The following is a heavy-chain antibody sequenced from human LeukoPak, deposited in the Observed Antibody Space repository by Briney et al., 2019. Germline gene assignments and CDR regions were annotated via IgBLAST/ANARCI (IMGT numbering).Heavy chain of an antibody. CDR1: GFTFNTYS. CDR3: VRDNDWAFDY. CDR2: ISPRSDVV. D-gene: IGHD3-9*01. Sequence: GGSLRLSCTASGFTFNTYSMNWVRQAPGKGLEWVSHISPRSDVVSYTDPVKGRFTISRDNAKNSLYLHMSNLRAEDMAVYYCVRDNDWAFDYWGQGTLVPVSS. V-gene: IGHV3-48*01. J-gene: IGHJ4*02.